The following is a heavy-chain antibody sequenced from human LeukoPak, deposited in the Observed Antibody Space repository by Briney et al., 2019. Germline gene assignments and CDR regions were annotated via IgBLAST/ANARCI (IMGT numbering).Heavy chain of an antibody. Sequence: ASVKVSCKASGYTFTSYYMHWVRQAPGQGLEWMGIINPSDGSATYAQKFQGRITMTRDMSTNTVYMELSSLRSEDTAVYYCASGAGPNYFDYWGQGTLVTVSS. CDR3: ASGAGPNYFDY. V-gene: IGHV1-46*01. CDR1: GYTFTSYY. J-gene: IGHJ4*02. CDR2: INPSDGSA.